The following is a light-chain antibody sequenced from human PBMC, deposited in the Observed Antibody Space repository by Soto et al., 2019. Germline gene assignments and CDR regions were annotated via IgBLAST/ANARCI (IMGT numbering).Light chain of an antibody. Sequence: EIVLTQSPGTLSLSPGERATLSCRASQSVSSSSLAWYQQKPGQAPRLLIYGASSRATGIPDRYSGSGSGTKFPLAISRLEPEDFAVYYCQQYGRSPSWAFGQGTKVEIK. CDR1: QSVSSSS. V-gene: IGKV3-20*01. CDR2: GAS. J-gene: IGKJ1*01. CDR3: QQYGRSPSWA.